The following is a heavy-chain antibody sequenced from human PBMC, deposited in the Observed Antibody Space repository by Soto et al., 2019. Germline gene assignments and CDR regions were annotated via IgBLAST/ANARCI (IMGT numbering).Heavy chain of an antibody. Sequence: PSQTLSLTCAISGDSVSSISAAWNWIRQSPSRGLEWLGRTYYRSKWYYRYAVSVKSRIAIKPDTSKNQFSLQLNSVTPEDTAVYYCARIHSSSSSDMDVWGQGTTVTVSS. V-gene: IGHV6-1*01. CDR1: GDSVSSISAA. D-gene: IGHD6-6*01. J-gene: IGHJ6*02. CDR2: TYYRSKWYY. CDR3: ARIHSSSSSDMDV.